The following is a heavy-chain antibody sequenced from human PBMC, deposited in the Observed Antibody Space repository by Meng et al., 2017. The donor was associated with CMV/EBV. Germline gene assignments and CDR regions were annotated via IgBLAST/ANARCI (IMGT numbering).Heavy chain of an antibody. CDR3: ARAGVPG. CDR1: GYTFTGYY. CDR2: INPNSGGT. V-gene: IGHV1-2*02. D-gene: IGHD2-8*01. J-gene: IGHJ4*02. Sequence: ASVKVSSKASGYTFTGYYMHWVRQVPGQGLEWMGCINPNSGGTRYAQKFQGRVTMTRDMSINTGYMELSRLRLDDTAIYYCARAGVPGWGQGTLVTVSS.